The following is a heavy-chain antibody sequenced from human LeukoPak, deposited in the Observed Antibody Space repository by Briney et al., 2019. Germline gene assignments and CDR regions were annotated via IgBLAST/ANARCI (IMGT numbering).Heavy chain of an antibody. V-gene: IGHV1-69*06. CDR3: AGDNDSRDPPHFDY. J-gene: IGHJ4*02. Sequence: SVEVSCKASGGTFNSYAISWVRQAPGQGLEWMGGIIPIFGTTNYARKFRGRVTLTADKSTRTAYMELSSLRSEDTAVYYCAGDNDSRDPPHFDYWGQGTLVTVSS. CDR2: IIPIFGTT. CDR1: GGTFNSYA. D-gene: IGHD3-16*01.